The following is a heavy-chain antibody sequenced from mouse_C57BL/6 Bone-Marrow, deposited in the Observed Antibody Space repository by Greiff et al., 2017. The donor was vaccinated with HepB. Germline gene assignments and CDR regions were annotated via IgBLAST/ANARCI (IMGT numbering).Heavy chain of an antibody. D-gene: IGHD1-1*01. J-gene: IGHJ4*01. CDR1: GYTFTTYP. Sequence: QVQLKQSGAELVKPGASVKMSCKASGYTFTTYPIEWMKQNHGKSLEWIGNFHPYNDDTKYNEKFKGKATLTVEKSSSKVYLELSRLTSDDSAVYYCARRDYYGSSYGAMDYWGQGTSVTVSS. CDR3: ARRDYYGSSYGAMDY. CDR2: FHPYNDDT. V-gene: IGHV1-47*01.